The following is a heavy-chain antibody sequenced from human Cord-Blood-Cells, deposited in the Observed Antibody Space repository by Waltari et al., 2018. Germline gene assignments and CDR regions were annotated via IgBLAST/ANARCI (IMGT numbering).Heavy chain of an antibody. CDR2: ISYDGSNK. J-gene: IGHJ4*02. CDR3: AKDGLVRNFDY. Sequence: QVQLVESGGGVVQPGRYLRLYCVAPGFTFSSYGMYWVPQAPGKGLGWVAVISYDGSNKYYADSVKGRFTISRDNSKNTLYLQMNSLRAEDTAVYYCAKDGLVRNFDYWGQGTLVTVSS. V-gene: IGHV3-30*18. CDR1: GFTFSSYG. D-gene: IGHD6-6*01.